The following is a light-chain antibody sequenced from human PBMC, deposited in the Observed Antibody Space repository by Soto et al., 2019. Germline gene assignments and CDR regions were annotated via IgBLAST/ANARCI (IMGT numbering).Light chain of an antibody. CDR1: QSLIHSDGNTY. Sequence: DVVMTQSPLSLPVTLGQPASISCRSSQSLIHSDGNTYLNWFQQRPGQSPRRLLYEVSDRDSGVPDRLSGSGSGTDVILKISRVEAEDVGVYYCMQGTHWPWAFGQGTEVEL. CDR3: MQGTHWPWA. V-gene: IGKV2-30*02. J-gene: IGKJ1*01. CDR2: EVS.